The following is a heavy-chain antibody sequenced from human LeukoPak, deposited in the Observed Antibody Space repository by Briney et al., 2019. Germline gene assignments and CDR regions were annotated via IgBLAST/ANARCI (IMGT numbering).Heavy chain of an antibody. CDR2: IFYSGST. J-gene: IGHJ1*01. CDR1: SGSISTSNYY. V-gene: IGHV4-39*07. CDR3: ACCPDRPWYARRGYFQH. D-gene: IGHD2-15*01. Sequence: SETLSLTCTVSSGSISTSNYYWGWVRQPPGKALEWIGNIFYSGSTYYSPSLKSRVTISVDTSKNQFSLKLSSVTAADTAVYYCACCPDRPWYARRGYFQHWGQGTLVTVSS.